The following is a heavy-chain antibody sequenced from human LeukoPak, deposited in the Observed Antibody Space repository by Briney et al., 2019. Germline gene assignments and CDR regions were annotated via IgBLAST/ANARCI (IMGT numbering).Heavy chain of an antibody. D-gene: IGHD3-3*01. J-gene: IGHJ4*02. CDR3: AREQEYDFWSGCHFDY. V-gene: IGHV1-46*01. CDR1: GYTFTSYY. Sequence: ASVTVSCKASGYTFTSYYMHWVRQAPGQGLEWMGIINPSGGSTSYAQKFQGRVTMTRDTSTNTVYMELSSLRSEDTAVYYCAREQEYDFWSGCHFDYWGQGTLVTVSS. CDR2: INPSGGST.